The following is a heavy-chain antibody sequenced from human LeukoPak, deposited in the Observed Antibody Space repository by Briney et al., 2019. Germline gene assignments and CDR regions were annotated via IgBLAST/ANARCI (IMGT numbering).Heavy chain of an antibody. D-gene: IGHD3-10*01. V-gene: IGHV3-7*01. CDR1: GFTFNIYW. CDR2: IKQDGSEK. J-gene: IGHJ4*02. CDR3: ARDMWHFGKLGLEYHFDY. Sequence: GGSLRLSCAASGFTFNIYWMTWVRQAPGKGLEWVANIKQDGSEKYYVDSVKGRFTISRDNAKNSVSLQMNSLRAEDTAVYYCARDMWHFGKLGLEYHFDYWGQGTLVTVSS.